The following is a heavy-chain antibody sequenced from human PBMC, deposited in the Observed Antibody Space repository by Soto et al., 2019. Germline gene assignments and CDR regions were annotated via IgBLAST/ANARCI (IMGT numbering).Heavy chain of an antibody. D-gene: IGHD3-22*01. V-gene: IGHV3-30-3*01. Sequence: QVQLVESGGGVVQPGRSLRLSCVASGFTFSSYAMHWVRQAPGKGLEWVAVISYDGSNKYYADSVKGRFTISRDNSKNTLYLQMNSLRAEDTAVYYCARGITMIVVANAFDIWGQGTMVTVSS. J-gene: IGHJ3*02. CDR2: ISYDGSNK. CDR3: ARGITMIVVANAFDI. CDR1: GFTFSSYA.